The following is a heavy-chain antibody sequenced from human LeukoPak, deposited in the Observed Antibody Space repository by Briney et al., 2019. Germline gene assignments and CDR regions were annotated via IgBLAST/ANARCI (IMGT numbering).Heavy chain of an antibody. Sequence: SETLSLTCTVSGVSISSYYWSWIRQPPGKGLEWIGYIYYSCSTNYNPSLESRVTISVDPSKTQLSLKLSSVTAADPAVYYCARGPGFWSGYCSYYMDVWGKGTTVTVSS. CDR3: ARGPGFWSGYCSYYMDV. CDR1: GVSISSYY. CDR2: IYYSCST. V-gene: IGHV4-59*01. D-gene: IGHD3-3*01. J-gene: IGHJ6*03.